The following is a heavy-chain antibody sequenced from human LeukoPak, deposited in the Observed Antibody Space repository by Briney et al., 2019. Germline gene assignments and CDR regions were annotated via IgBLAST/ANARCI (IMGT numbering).Heavy chain of an antibody. CDR1: GITFDSYA. CDR2: ISGSGGRT. D-gene: IGHD2-21*02. CDR3: VKEKLAYCGGDCFGEYFQD. V-gene: IGHV3-23*01. J-gene: IGHJ1*01. Sequence: PGGSLRLSCAAAGITFDSYAMSWVRQAPGMGLEWISVISGSGGRTSYADSVKGRFIISRNNSKNTLHLQMHSLRAEDTAVYYCVKEKLAYCGGDCFGEYFQDWGQGTLVTVSS.